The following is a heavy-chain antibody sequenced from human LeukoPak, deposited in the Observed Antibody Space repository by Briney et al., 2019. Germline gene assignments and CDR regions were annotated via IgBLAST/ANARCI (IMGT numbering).Heavy chain of an antibody. D-gene: IGHD3-3*01. CDR1: GYTFTSYG. Sequence: ASVKVSCXASGYTFTSYGISWVRQAPGQGLEWMGCISAYNGNTNYAQKLQGRVTMTTDTSTSTAYMELRSLRSDDTAVYYCARSGYYDFWSGLYYYYMDVWGKGTTVTVSS. J-gene: IGHJ6*03. V-gene: IGHV1-18*01. CDR3: ARSGYYDFWSGLYYYYMDV. CDR2: ISAYNGNT.